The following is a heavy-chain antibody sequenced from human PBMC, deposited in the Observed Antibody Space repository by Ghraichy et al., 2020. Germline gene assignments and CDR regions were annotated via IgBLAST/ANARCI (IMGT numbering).Heavy chain of an antibody. CDR2: IYSGGST. D-gene: IGHD3-10*01. V-gene: IGHV3-66*02. CDR3: ARDQRPYGSGRW. CDR1: GFTVSSNY. Sequence: GGSLRLSCAASGFTVSSNYMSWVRQAPGKGLEWVSVIYSGGSTYYADSVKGRFTISRDNSKNTLYLQMNSLRAEDTAVYYCARDQRPYGSGRWWGQGTLVTVSS. J-gene: IGHJ4*02.